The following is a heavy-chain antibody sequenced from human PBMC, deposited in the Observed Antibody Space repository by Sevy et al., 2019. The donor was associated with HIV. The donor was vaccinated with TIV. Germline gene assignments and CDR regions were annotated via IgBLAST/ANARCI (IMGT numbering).Heavy chain of an antibody. CDR1: GGSISSSSYY. CDR2: IYYSGST. D-gene: IGHD3-16*02. Sequence: SETLSLTCTVSGGSISSSSYYWAWIRQPPGKGLEWIGSIYYSGSTYYYPSLKSRVTISVDTSKNQFSLKLSSVTAADTAVYYCARHGIDYDYVWGSYRYTPEYFQHWGQGTLVTVSS. J-gene: IGHJ1*01. CDR3: ARHGIDYDYVWGSYRYTPEYFQH. V-gene: IGHV4-39*01.